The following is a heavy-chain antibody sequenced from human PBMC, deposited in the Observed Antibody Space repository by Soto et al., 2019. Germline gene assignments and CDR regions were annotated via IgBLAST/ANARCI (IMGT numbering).Heavy chain of an antibody. D-gene: IGHD3-22*01. CDR2: VSYDGTKQ. V-gene: IGHV3-30-3*01. CDR3: ARDRVYYYDSSGYYNFDF. Sequence: QVQLVESGGGVVQPGRSLRVSCAASGFTFSHYAMHWVRQAPGKGLEWVAVVSYDGTKQFYADSVKGRFTISRDSFKSTLYLQMNNLRDEDTAVYYCARDRVYYYDSSGYYNFDFWGQGTLVTVSS. J-gene: IGHJ4*02. CDR1: GFTFSHYA.